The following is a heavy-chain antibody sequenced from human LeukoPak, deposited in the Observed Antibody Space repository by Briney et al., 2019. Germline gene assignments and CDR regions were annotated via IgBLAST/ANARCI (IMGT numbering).Heavy chain of an antibody. Sequence: ASVNVSCKASGYTFTSYCIIGVRQAPGQGLEWMGWISAYNGNTNYAQKLQGRVTMTTDTSTSTAYMELRSLRSDDTAVYYCARAGAYCGGDCYSADYWGQGTLVTVSS. D-gene: IGHD2-21*02. CDR2: ISAYNGNT. J-gene: IGHJ4*02. CDR3: ARAGAYCGGDCYSADY. V-gene: IGHV1-18*01. CDR1: GYTFTSYC.